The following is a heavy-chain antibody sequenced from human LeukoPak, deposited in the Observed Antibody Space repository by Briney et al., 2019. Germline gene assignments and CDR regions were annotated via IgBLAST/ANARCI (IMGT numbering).Heavy chain of an antibody. CDR1: GYTFTSYD. V-gene: IGHV1-8*03. CDR3: ARGLISHFDWYQTAQFDP. Sequence: ASVKVSCKASGYTFTSYDINRVRQATGQGLEWMGWMNPNSGNTGYAQKFQGRVTITRNTSISTAYMELSSLRSEDTAVYYCARGLISHFDWYQTAQFDPWGQGTLVTVSS. D-gene: IGHD3-9*01. J-gene: IGHJ5*02. CDR2: MNPNSGNT.